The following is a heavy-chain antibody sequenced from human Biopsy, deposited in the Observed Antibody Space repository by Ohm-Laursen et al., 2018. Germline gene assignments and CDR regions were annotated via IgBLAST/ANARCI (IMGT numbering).Heavy chain of an antibody. Sequence: SVTLSLTCPVSGESMGTIYWTWIRQPPGKGLEWIVSIYYSGTTNKNPSLKSRVTISVDTSKRQFYLELSSVTAADTAIYYCARVRGGFLEWFDYWGQGTLITVSS. CDR3: ARVRGGFLEWFDY. CDR1: GESMGTIY. CDR2: IYYSGTT. J-gene: IGHJ5*01. D-gene: IGHD3-3*01. V-gene: IGHV4-59*07.